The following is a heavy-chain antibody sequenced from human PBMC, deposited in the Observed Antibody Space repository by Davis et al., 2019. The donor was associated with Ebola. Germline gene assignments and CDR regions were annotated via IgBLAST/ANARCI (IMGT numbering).Heavy chain of an antibody. V-gene: IGHV5-51*01. Sequence: GESLKISCKGSGYSFSTQWVGWVRQMPGKGLEWMGIIYPDDSDTRYSPSFQGQVTISADKSISTAYLQWSSLKASDTAMYYCARHRQQRGWFDPWGQGTLVTVSS. CDR2: IYPDDSDT. J-gene: IGHJ5*02. CDR1: GYSFSTQW. D-gene: IGHD6-25*01. CDR3: ARHRQQRGWFDP.